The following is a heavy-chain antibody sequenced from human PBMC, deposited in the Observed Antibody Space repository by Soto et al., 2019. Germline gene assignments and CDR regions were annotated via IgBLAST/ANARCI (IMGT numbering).Heavy chain of an antibody. V-gene: IGHV1-8*01. CDR3: ARWDYGVYARFDY. CDR2: MNPNSGNT. Sequence: QVQLVQSGAEVKKSGASVKVSCKASGYTFTSHDINWVRQATGQGLEWMGWMNPNSGNTGYAQKFQGRVTMTRNTSISTAYMELRSLRSEDTAVYYCARWDYGVYARFDYWGQGTLVTFSS. D-gene: IGHD4-17*01. CDR1: GYTFTSHD. J-gene: IGHJ4*02.